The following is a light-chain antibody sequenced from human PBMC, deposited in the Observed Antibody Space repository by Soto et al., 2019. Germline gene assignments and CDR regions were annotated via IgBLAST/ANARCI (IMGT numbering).Light chain of an antibody. CDR1: QSINSD. J-gene: IGKJ4*01. V-gene: IGKV3-15*01. CDR3: QQYNYWPVT. CDR2: GAS. Sequence: EIVMTQSPDTLAVSPGETTRLSGLASQSINSDVTWYHQKLGQTPRLLIHGASTRATGIAARFSGSRSGTEFTLTISGLQSEDFATYYCQQYNYWPVTFGGGTKVDI.